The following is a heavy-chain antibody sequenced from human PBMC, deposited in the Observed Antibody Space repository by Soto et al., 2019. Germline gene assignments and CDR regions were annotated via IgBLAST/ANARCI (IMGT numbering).Heavy chain of an antibody. D-gene: IGHD1-1*01. CDR2: INPNGGST. J-gene: IGHJ5*01. V-gene: IGHV1-46*01. CDR1: GYTFTSYY. CDR3: ARSNDNDGILPDS. Sequence: GASVKVSCKASGYTFTSYYMHWVRQAPGQGLEWMGIINPNGGSTTYAPKFQGRLTMTTDTATNTLYMELSSLRSEDTAVYSCARSNDNDGILPDSWGHGTLVTVSS.